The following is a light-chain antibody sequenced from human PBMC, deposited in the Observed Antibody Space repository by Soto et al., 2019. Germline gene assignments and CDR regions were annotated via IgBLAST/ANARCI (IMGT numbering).Light chain of an antibody. CDR2: AAS. CDR1: HDIITY. CDR3: QESFTNIT. J-gene: IGKJ4*01. V-gene: IGKV1-39*01. Sequence: DIQMTQSPSSLSASIGDTVTITCWASHDIITYVNWYQHKPGKAPELLIYAASALQSGVPSRFSGSGSGTEFTLTLNGLQREDFGTYYCQESFTNITFGGGTKVDIK.